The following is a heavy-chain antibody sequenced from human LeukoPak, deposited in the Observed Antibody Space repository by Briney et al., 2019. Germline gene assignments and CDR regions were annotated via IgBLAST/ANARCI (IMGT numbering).Heavy chain of an antibody. D-gene: IGHD3-16*02. CDR3: ARGTTFGGVIAGYYYYYMDV. J-gene: IGHJ6*03. Sequence: SQTLSLTCTVSGGSISSGSYYWSWIRQPAGKGLEWIGRIYTSGSTNYNPSLKSRVTISVDTSKNQFSLKLSSVTAADTAVYYCARGTTFGGVIAGYYYYYMDVWGKGTTVTVSS. CDR1: GGSISSGSYY. CDR2: IYTSGST. V-gene: IGHV4-61*02.